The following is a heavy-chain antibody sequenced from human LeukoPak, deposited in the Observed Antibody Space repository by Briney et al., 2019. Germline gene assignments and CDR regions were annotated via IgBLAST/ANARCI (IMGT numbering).Heavy chain of an antibody. CDR3: AKGIDTAMVPFDY. Sequence: GGSLRLLCGASVFTFRIYDVSGVRGARGKGLECVSAISGSGGSTYYADSVKGRFTISRDNSKNTLYLQMNSLRAEDTAVYYCAKGIDTAMVPFDYWGQGTLVTVSS. D-gene: IGHD5-18*01. V-gene: IGHV3-23*01. CDR2: ISGSGGST. J-gene: IGHJ4*02. CDR1: VFTFRIYD.